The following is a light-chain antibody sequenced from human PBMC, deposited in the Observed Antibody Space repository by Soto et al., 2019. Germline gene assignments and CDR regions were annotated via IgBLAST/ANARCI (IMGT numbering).Light chain of an antibody. V-gene: IGLV1-44*01. J-gene: IGLJ2*01. CDR3: AAWDGSLNNVL. Sequence: QPVLTQPPSASGTPGQRVTISCSGSGSSIGTNTVNWYRQLPGTATKLLIYGNNQRPSGVPDRFSGSKSGTSASLAISGLQSEDEADYYCAAWDGSLNNVLFGGGTKVTVL. CDR1: GSSIGTNT. CDR2: GNN.